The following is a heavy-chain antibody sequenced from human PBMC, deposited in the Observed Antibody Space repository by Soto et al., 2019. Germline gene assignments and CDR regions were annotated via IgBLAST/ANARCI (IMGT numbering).Heavy chain of an antibody. CDR2: ISHSGGT. V-gene: IGHV4-30-2*01. D-gene: IGHD3-10*01. Sequence: QLQLLESGSGLVKPSQTLSLTCAVSSDSINSGGYSWNWIRQPPGKGLEWIGYISHSGGTYYTPSLKSRVTMSLDRSKNHFSLKLSSVTAADTAMYYCARGVTVVRGDYFDYWGRGTLVAVSS. CDR3: ARGVTVVRGDYFDY. J-gene: IGHJ4*02. CDR1: SDSINSGGYS.